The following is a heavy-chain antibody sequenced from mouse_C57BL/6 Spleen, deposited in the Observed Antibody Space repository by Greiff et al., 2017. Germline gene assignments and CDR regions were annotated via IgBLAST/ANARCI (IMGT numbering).Heavy chain of an antibody. CDR3: AREGDYEFAY. D-gene: IGHD2-4*01. Sequence: QVQLQQPGAELVKPGASVKLSCKASGYTFTSYWMHWVKQRPGRGLEWIGRIDPNSGGTKYNEKFKSKATLTVDKPSSTAYMQLSSLTYEDSAFYYCAREGDYEFAYWGQGTLVTVSA. J-gene: IGHJ3*01. CDR2: IDPNSGGT. V-gene: IGHV1-72*01. CDR1: GYTFTSYW.